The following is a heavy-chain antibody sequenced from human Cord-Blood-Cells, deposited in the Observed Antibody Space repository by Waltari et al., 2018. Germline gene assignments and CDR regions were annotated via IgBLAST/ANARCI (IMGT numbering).Heavy chain of an antibody. D-gene: IGHD3-3*01. CDR2: MNPNSGNT. CDR1: GYTFTSYD. Sequence: QVQLVQSGAEVKKPGASVKVSCKASGYTFTSYDINWVRQATGQGLEWMGWMNPNSGNTGYAQKFQGRVTSTRNTSISTAYMELSSLRSEDTAVYYCARKVTYYDFWSGYWSAFDIWGQGTMVTVSS. V-gene: IGHV1-8*03. J-gene: IGHJ3*02. CDR3: ARKVTYYDFWSGYWSAFDI.